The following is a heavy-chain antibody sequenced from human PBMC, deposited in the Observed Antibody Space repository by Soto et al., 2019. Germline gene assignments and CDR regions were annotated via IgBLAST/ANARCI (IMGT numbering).Heavy chain of an antibody. CDR3: EADHSSCWCEGLHI. CDR2: ISSSSRTI. V-gene: IGHV3-48*01. Sequence: EVQLVESGGGLVQPGGSLRLSCVVSGMTFSNYNMNWVRQVPGKGLEWVSYISSSSRTIYYADSVKGRVTISRDNAKNSLYLLMNSLRAEDTGVEYCEADHSSCWCEGLHIRGQGTVVPVSS. D-gene: IGHD6-13*01. CDR1: GMTFSNYN. J-gene: IGHJ3*01.